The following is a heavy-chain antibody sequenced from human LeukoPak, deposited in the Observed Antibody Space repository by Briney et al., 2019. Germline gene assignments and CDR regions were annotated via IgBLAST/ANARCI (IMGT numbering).Heavy chain of an antibody. Sequence: SETLSLTCSVSGDSITSTSYYWGWIRQPPEKGLEWIGSVYYTGGTNYNPSLKSRVTISVDTSKNQFSLKLSSVTAADTAVYYCARAGYDFWSGYYVYWGQGTLVTVSS. CDR3: ARAGYDFWSGYYVY. CDR1: GDSITSTSYY. CDR2: VYYTGGT. D-gene: IGHD3-3*01. V-gene: IGHV4-39*07. J-gene: IGHJ4*02.